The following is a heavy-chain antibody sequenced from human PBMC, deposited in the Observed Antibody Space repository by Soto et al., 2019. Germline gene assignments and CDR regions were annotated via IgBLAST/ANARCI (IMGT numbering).Heavy chain of an antibody. Sequence: VQLLESGGNLVQPGGSLRLSCSASGFTFSSYGMTWVRQTPGKGLEWVSSISSSGDSTYYADSVKGRFTISRDNSKSTLCLQMSSLRAEDTAVYCCAWGLYSYAQWGQGTLVTVSS. D-gene: IGHD5-18*01. V-gene: IGHV3-23*01. CDR1: GFTFSSYG. CDR2: ISSSGDST. CDR3: AWGLYSYAQ. J-gene: IGHJ4*02.